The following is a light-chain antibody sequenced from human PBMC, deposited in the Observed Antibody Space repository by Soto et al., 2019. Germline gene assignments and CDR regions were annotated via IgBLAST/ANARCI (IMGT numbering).Light chain of an antibody. J-gene: IGKJ3*01. CDR2: DAS. CDR1: QDISKC. V-gene: IGKV1-33*01. Sequence: DIQMTQSPSSLSASVGDRVTITCQASQDISKCLYCDQQKPGKAPKLLIYDASNLEKGVPARFSGSGSGTDFTFTISSLQPEDIATYSCQQYDNLPLTFGPGTKVDIK. CDR3: QQYDNLPLT.